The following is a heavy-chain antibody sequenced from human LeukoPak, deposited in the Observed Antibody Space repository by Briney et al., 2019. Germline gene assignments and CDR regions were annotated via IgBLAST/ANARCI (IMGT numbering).Heavy chain of an antibody. D-gene: IGHD5-18*01. V-gene: IGHV3-66*01. CDR1: GFTVSSNY. J-gene: IGHJ4*02. Sequence: GGSLRLSCAASGFTVSSNYMSWVRQAPGKGLEWVSVIYSGGSTYYANSVKGRFTISRDNSKNTLYLQMNSLRAEDTAVYYCARVFGIQLWLIGGPDYWGQGTLVTVSS. CDR2: IYSGGST. CDR3: ARVFGIQLWLIGGPDY.